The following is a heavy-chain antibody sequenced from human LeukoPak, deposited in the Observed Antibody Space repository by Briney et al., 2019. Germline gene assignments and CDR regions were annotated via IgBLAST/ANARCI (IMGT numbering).Heavy chain of an antibody. J-gene: IGHJ4*02. CDR3: ARDLAYSRLDY. D-gene: IGHD5-18*01. CDR2: INPGGNKK. V-gene: IGHV3-7*01. CDR1: GLTFSNSW. Sequence: GSLRLSCAVSGLTFSNSWMDWVRQAPGKGLEWVASINPGGNKKYSADSVKGRFTISRDNAENSLYLQMNSLRVEDTAFYYCARDLAYSRLDYWGQGMLVTVSS.